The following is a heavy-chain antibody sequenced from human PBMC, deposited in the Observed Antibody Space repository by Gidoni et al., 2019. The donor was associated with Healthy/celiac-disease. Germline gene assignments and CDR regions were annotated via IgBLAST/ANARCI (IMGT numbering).Heavy chain of an antibody. CDR3: AHRGHYYDILTGYYRNWFDP. CDR1: GFSLSTSGVG. J-gene: IGHJ5*02. D-gene: IGHD3-9*01. V-gene: IGHV2-5*02. Sequence: QITLKESGPTLVKPTQTLTLTCTFSGFSLSTSGVGVGWIRTPPGTALEWLALIYWDDDKRYSPSLKSRLTITKDTSKNQVVITMTNMDPVDKDTYYCAHRGHYYDILTGYYRNWFDPWGQGTLVTVSS. CDR2: IYWDDDK.